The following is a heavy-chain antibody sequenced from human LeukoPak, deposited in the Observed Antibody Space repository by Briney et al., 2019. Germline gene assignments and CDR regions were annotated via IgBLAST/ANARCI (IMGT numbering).Heavy chain of an antibody. CDR2: VFTSGTT. CDR3: ARHSPSGWYYFDS. Sequence: PSETLSLTCSFSGDSMITFDWSWIRQPAGKGLEWVGQVFTSGTTAYSASLKSRLTISLDKSNNQVSLKLISATAADTAVYYCARHSPSGWYYFDSWGQGALVIVSS. V-gene: IGHV4-4*07. D-gene: IGHD6-19*01. CDR1: GDSMITFD. J-gene: IGHJ4*02.